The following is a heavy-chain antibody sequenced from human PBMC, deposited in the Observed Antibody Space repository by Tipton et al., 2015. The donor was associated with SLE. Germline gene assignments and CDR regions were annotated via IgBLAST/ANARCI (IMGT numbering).Heavy chain of an antibody. D-gene: IGHD5-24*01. CDR1: GFTFDDYG. Sequence: AVCGFTFDDYGMSWVRQAPGKGLEWVSSISSSSSYIYYADSVKGRFTISRDNAKNSLYLQMNSLRAEDTAVYYCARGPGMATSHFDYWGQGTLVTVSS. CDR2: ISSSSSYI. J-gene: IGHJ4*02. V-gene: IGHV3-21*01. CDR3: ARGPGMATSHFDY.